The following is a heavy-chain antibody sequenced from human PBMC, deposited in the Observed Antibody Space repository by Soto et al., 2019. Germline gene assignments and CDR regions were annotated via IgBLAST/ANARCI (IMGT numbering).Heavy chain of an antibody. D-gene: IGHD3-16*01. CDR3: ALSLTMGALPSQFHS. CDR1: GGSVNDDNYY. J-gene: IGHJ5*01. Sequence: PSETLSLTCSVSGGSVNDDNYYWNWIRQSPAKGLEWIGYIHHSGITNYNPSLKSRVTISVDTSKNEFSLKLNSVTAADTAVYYCALSLTMGALPSQFHSWGQGTRVTV. V-gene: IGHV4-61*01. CDR2: IHHSGIT.